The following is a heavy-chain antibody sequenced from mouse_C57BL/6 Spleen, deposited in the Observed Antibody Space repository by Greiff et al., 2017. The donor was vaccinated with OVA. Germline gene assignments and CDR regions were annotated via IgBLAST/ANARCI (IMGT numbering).Heavy chain of an antibody. V-gene: IGHV5-4*03. D-gene: IGHD3-3*01. Sequence: EVKVEESGGGLVKPGGSLKLSCAASGFTFSSYAMSWVRQTPEKRLEWVATISDGGSYTYYPDNVKGRFTISRDNAKNNLYLQMSHLKSEDTAMYYCATGTYFDYWGQGTTLTVSS. J-gene: IGHJ2*01. CDR2: ISDGGSYT. CDR3: ATGTYFDY. CDR1: GFTFSSYA.